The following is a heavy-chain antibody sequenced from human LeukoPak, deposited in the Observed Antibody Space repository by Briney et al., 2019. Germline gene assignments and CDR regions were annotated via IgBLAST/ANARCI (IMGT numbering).Heavy chain of an antibody. J-gene: IGHJ4*02. CDR1: GGSISSYY. Sequence: SETLSLTCTVSGGSISSYYWSWIRQPPGKGLEWIGEINHSGSTNYNPSLKSRVTISVDTSKNQFSLKLSSVTAADTAVYYCARRPPRDRYYDSSGSLDYWGQGTLVTVSS. D-gene: IGHD3-22*01. CDR3: ARRPPRDRYYDSSGSLDY. V-gene: IGHV4-34*01. CDR2: INHSGST.